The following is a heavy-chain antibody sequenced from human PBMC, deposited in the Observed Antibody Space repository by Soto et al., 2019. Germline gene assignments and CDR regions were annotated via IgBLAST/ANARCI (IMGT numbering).Heavy chain of an antibody. J-gene: IGHJ6*02. CDR3: ARPYEGGYSSNHHYYYALDV. CDR1: GGTFSRYS. CDR2: IVPIFGTR. V-gene: IGHV1-69*05. D-gene: IGHD3-22*01. Sequence: SVKVSCKISGGTFSRYSISWVRQAPGQGLEWMGGIVPIFGTRNYAQKFQDRVTITTDESATTAHMELSNLRSEDTAVYYCARPYEGGYSSNHHYYYALDVWGQGTAVTVSS.